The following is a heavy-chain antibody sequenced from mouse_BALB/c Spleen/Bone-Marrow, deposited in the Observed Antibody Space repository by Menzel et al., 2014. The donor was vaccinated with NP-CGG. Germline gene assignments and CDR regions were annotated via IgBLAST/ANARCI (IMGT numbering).Heavy chain of an antibody. V-gene: IGHV1-9*01. CDR1: GYTFSSYW. CDR2: ILPGSGTT. Sequence: QVQLQQSGAELMKPGASVKISCKSTGYTFSSYWIERVKQRPGHGLEWIGEILPGSGTTNYNENFKGKATFTADTSSNTAYMQRSSLTSEDSAVYYCARDYRYDGAMDYWGQGTSVTVSS. J-gene: IGHJ4*01. CDR3: ARDYRYDGAMDY. D-gene: IGHD2-14*01.